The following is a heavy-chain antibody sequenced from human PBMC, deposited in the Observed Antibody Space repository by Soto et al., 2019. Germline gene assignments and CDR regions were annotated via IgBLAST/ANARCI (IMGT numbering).Heavy chain of an antibody. D-gene: IGHD4-17*01. CDR1: GLTFTSYW. V-gene: IGHV5-51*01. J-gene: IGHJ3*02. CDR3: ARRPTYGDYFGGAFDI. CDR2: IYPGDSDT. Sequence: LRLSCAGSGLTFTSYWIGWVRQMPGKGLEWMGIIYPGDSDTRYSPSFQGQVTISADKSISTAYLQWSSLKASDTAMYYCARRPTYGDYFGGAFDIWGQGTMVTVSS.